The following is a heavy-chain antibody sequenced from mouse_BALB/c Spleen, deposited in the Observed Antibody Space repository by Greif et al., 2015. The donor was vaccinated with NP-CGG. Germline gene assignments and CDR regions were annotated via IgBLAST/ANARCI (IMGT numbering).Heavy chain of an antibody. CDR2: IWAGGST. CDR3: ARDWKDYDGYFDY. D-gene: IGHD2-4*01. CDR1: GFSLTSYG. Sequence: VKLMESGPGLVAPSQSLSITCTVSGFSLTSYGVHWVRQPPGKGLEWLGVIWAGGSTNYNSALMSRLSISKDNSKSQVFLKMNSLQTDDTAMYYCARDWKDYDGYFDYWGQGTTLTVSS. J-gene: IGHJ2*01. V-gene: IGHV2-9*02.